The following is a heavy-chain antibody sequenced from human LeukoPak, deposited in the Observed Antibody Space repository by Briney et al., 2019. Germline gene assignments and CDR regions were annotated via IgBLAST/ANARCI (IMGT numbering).Heavy chain of an antibody. V-gene: IGHV1-2*02. Sequence: ASVKVSCKASGYTFTRYYMHWVRQAPGRGHEWMGWINPNSGGTNYAQKFQGRVTMTRDTSISTVYMELNRLRSDDTAVYYCASPSCSSWYSKYYFVHWGQGTLVTVSS. J-gene: IGHJ4*02. CDR2: INPNSGGT. D-gene: IGHD6-13*01. CDR1: GYTFTRYY. CDR3: ASPSCSSWYSKYYFVH.